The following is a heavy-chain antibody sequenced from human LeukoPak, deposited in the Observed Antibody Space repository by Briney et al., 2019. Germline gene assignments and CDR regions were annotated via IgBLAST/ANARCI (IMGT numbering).Heavy chain of an antibody. J-gene: IGHJ4*02. CDR1: GFTFNKYE. Sequence: PGGSLRLSCAASGFTFNKYEMNWVRQAPGKGLEWVAYVCIDGNTIYYADSVKGRFTISRDHAKNTLYLQLNSQRDEEAAVYCCAREGSLLDCWGQGTLVTVSS. CDR3: AREGSLLDC. CDR2: VCIDGNTI. D-gene: IGHD2-15*01. V-gene: IGHV3-48*03.